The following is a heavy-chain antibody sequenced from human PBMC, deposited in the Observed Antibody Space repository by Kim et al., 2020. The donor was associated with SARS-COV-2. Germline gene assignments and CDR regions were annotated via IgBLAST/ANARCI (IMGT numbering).Heavy chain of an antibody. CDR3: ARDLHLGELSPRLFDY. D-gene: IGHD3-16*02. CDR1: GVSLNTGGYY. J-gene: IGHJ4*01. Sequence: SETLSLTCTVSGVSLNTGGYYWSWIRQIPGKGLEWIGYIYYSGTTYYNPSLRSRVTMSLDTSNNQFSLTLTSVTDADAAVYFCARDLHLGELSPRLFDY. V-gene: IGHV4-31*03. CDR2: IYYSGTT.